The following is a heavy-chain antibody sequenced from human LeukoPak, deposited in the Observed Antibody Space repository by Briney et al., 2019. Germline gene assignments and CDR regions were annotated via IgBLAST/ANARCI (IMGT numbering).Heavy chain of an antibody. CDR2: MNPNSGNT. J-gene: IGHJ2*01. CDR3: ARGQDIVVVVAATDPWYFDL. CDR1: GYTFTSYD. Sequence: ASVKVSCKASGYTFTSYDINWVRQATGQGLEWMGWMNPNSGNTGYAQKFQGRVTMTRNTSISTAYMELSSLRSEDTAVYYCARGQDIVVVVAATDPWYFDLWGRGTLVTVSS. V-gene: IGHV1-8*01. D-gene: IGHD2-15*01.